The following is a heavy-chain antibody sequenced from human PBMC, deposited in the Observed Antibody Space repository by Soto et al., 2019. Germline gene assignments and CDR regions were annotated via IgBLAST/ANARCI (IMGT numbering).Heavy chain of an antibody. D-gene: IGHD3-10*01. J-gene: IGHJ5*02. CDR1: GYAFTTYG. V-gene: IGHV1-18*01. CDR2: ISAHNGNT. CDR3: ARGRYGDS. Sequence: QVHLVQSGAEVKKPGASVKVSCKGSGYAFTTYGITWVRQAPGQGLEWMGWISAHNGNTNYAQKLQGRVTVTRDTSTSTAYREPRSLRSDDPAVYYWARGRYGDSWGQGALVTVAS.